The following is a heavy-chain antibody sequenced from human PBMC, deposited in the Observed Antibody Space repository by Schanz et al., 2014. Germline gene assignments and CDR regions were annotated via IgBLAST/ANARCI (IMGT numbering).Heavy chain of an antibody. D-gene: IGHD3-22*01. J-gene: IGHJ6*02. Sequence: QVPLQESGPGLVKPSETLSLTCSVSGGSIRNYYWNWIRQPPGKGVEWIGYIHYSGSTNYNPSLESRVAMSVATSKNQFPLKLSSVTAADTAVYYCARLNYDSSGYPYYYGMDVWGQGTTVTVSS. CDR2: IHYSGST. CDR3: ARLNYDSSGYPYYYGMDV. CDR1: GGSIRNYY. V-gene: IGHV4-59*08.